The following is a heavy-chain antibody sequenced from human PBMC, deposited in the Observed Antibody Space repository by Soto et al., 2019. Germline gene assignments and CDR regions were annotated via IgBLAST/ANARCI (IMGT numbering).Heavy chain of an antibody. CDR2: VSFDGNTK. J-gene: IGHJ5*01. V-gene: IGHV3-30*03. CDR3: ARDVIPHYRDNRDS. Sequence: ESGGGVVQPGKSLRLSCVASGFAFNSHGMHWARQTPGKGPEWVAGVSFDGNTKTYADSVKGRFTISRDSSSNTLYLQMNRLRPEDSAISYCARDVIPHYRDNRDSWGPGAPVPVSP. CDR1: GFAFNSHG. D-gene: IGHD4-17*01.